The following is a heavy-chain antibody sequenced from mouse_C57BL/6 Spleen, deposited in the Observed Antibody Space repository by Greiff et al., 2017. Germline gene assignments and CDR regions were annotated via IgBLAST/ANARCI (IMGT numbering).Heavy chain of an antibody. Sequence: VQLQQSGPELVKPGDSVKISCKASGYSFTGYFMNWVMQSHGKSLEWIGRINPYNGDTFYNQKFKGKATLTVDKSSSTAHMELRSLTFEDSAVYYCARSPYYGSSNWYFDVWGTGTTVTVSS. D-gene: IGHD1-1*01. V-gene: IGHV1-20*01. CDR2: INPYNGDT. J-gene: IGHJ1*03. CDR3: ARSPYYGSSNWYFDV. CDR1: GYSFTGYF.